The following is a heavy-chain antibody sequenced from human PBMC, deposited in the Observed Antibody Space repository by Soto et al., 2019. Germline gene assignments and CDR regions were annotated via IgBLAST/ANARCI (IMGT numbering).Heavy chain of an antibody. J-gene: IGHJ4*02. Sequence: SETLSLTCIVSGGSISEKYWNWVRQPPGKGLEWIGLIFANGHTDYNPSLKSRVTMSIDTSKNQFSLSLSSMTAADKAVYYCARGGGYDSFDFWGQGIQVTVSS. CDR1: GGSISEKY. CDR2: IFANGHT. D-gene: IGHD2-15*01. V-gene: IGHV4-4*07. CDR3: ARGGGYDSFDF.